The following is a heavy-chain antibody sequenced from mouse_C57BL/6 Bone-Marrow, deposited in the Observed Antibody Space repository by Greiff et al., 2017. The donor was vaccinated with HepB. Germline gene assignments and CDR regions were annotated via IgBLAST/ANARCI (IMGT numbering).Heavy chain of an antibody. Sequence: EVQLQQSGPELVKPGASVKISCKASGYTFTDYYMNWVKQSHGKSLEWIGDINPNNGGTSYNQKFKGKATLTVDKSSSTAYMELRSLTSEDSAVYYCARLGTAQVPWFAYWGQGTLVTVSA. CDR1: GYTFTDYY. CDR3: ARLGTAQVPWFAY. V-gene: IGHV1-26*01. D-gene: IGHD3-2*02. CDR2: INPNNGGT. J-gene: IGHJ3*01.